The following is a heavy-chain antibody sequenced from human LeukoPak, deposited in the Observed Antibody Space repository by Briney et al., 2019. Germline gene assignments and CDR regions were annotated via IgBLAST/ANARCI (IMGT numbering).Heavy chain of an antibody. D-gene: IGHD2-2*01. Sequence: ASVKVSCKASGYTFTSYGISWVRQAPGQELEWMVWISAYNGNTNYAQKLQGRVTMTTDTSTSTAYMELRSLRSDDTAVYYCASGQLPNALADYWGQGTLVTVSS. J-gene: IGHJ4*02. CDR2: ISAYNGNT. CDR3: ASGQLPNALADY. V-gene: IGHV1-18*04. CDR1: GYTFTSYG.